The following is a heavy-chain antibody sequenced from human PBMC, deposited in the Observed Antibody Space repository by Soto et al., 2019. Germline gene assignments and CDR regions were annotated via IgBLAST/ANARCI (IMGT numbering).Heavy chain of an antibody. CDR3: ARGRASFDY. V-gene: IGHV3-72*01. D-gene: IGHD3-10*01. Sequence: ESGGGLVQPGGSLRLSCVVSGFTFSDHYMDWFRQASGKGLQWVGRSRNKDHSYSTEYAASVKGRFTISRDLSKNSLFLQMNSLQTEDTAVYYCARGRASFDYWGQGILVTVSS. CDR2: SRNKDHSYST. CDR1: GFTFSDHY. J-gene: IGHJ4*02.